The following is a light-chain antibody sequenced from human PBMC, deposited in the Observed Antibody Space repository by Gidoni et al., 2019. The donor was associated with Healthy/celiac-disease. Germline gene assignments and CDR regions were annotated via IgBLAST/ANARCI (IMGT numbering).Light chain of an antibody. Sequence: DIVMTQSPDSLAVSLGERATINCKSSQSVLYSSNNKNYLAWYQRKPGQPPKLLIYWASTRESGVPDRFSGSGSGTDFTLTISSLQAEDVAVYYCQQYYSTSLTFGGXTKVEIK. CDR3: QQYYSTSLT. V-gene: IGKV4-1*01. J-gene: IGKJ4*01. CDR2: WAS. CDR1: QSVLYSSNNKNY.